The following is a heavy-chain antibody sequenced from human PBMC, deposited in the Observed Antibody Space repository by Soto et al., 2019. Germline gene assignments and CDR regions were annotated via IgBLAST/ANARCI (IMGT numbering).Heavy chain of an antibody. CDR1: GFNFGVFG. J-gene: IGHJ4*02. CDR3: ALTRRSSLLEVAGPGFEY. Sequence: GGSLRLSCAASGFNFGVFGMHWVRQAPGKGLEWLSVLSYEGSEEYYADSVRGRFTISRDNSKNTLFLQMDSLRVDDTGVYYCALTRRSSLLEVAGPGFEYWGQGTLVTSPQ. V-gene: IGHV3-30*03. CDR2: LSYEGSEE. D-gene: IGHD6-19*01.